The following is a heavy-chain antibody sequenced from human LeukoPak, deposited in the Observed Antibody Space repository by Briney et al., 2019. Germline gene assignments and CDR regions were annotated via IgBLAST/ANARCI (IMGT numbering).Heavy chain of an antibody. J-gene: IGHJ4*02. CDR3: ASKIATAGTFDY. CDR2: IYYSGST. Sequence: SETLSLTCTVSGGSISSSSYYWGWIRQPPGKGLEWNGSIYYSGSTYFNPSLKSRVTISVDTSKNQFSLKLSSVTAADTAVYYCASKIATAGTFDYWGQGTLVTVSS. V-gene: IGHV4-39*07. D-gene: IGHD6-13*01. CDR1: GGSISSSSYY.